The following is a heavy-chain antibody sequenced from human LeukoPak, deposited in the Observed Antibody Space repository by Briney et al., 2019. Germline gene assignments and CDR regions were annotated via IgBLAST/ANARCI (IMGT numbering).Heavy chain of an antibody. D-gene: IGHD3-22*01. J-gene: IGHJ4*02. V-gene: IGHV4-34*01. CDR1: GGSISSYY. CDR2: INHSGST. Sequence: SETLSLTCTVSGGSISSYYWSWIRQPPGKGLEWIGEINHSGSTNYNPSLKSRVTISVDTSKNQFSLKLSSVTAADTAVYYCARKYSSSWLSYYYDSSGPGFDYWGQGTLVTVSS. CDR3: ARKYSSSWLSYYYDSSGPGFDY.